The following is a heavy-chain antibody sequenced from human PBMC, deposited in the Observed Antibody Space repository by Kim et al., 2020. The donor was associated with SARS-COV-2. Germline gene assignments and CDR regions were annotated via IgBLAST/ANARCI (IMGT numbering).Heavy chain of an antibody. CDR2: ISGSGGST. D-gene: IGHD6-19*01. V-gene: IGHV3-23*01. CDR1: GFTFSSYA. J-gene: IGHJ4*02. Sequence: LSLTCAASGFTFSSYAMSWVRQAPGKGLEWVSAISGSGGSTYQADSVKGRFTISRDNYKNTLYLQMNSLRAEDTAVYYCAKDRSVSSGWYYFDYWGQGTLVTVSS. CDR3: AKDRSVSSGWYYFDY.